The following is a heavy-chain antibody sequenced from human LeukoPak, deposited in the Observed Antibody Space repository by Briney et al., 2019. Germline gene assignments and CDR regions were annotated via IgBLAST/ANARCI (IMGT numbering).Heavy chain of an antibody. V-gene: IGHV4-59*12. CDR1: GAPISSYY. Sequence: NASETLSLTCTVSGAPISSYYWSWIRQPPGKGLGWVWDIYYSGGTNYNPSLKSRVIISVDTSKNQFSLKLSSVTAADTAVYYCAREARYYDILTGYYSPAFDYWGQGTLVTVSS. J-gene: IGHJ4*02. D-gene: IGHD3-9*01. CDR2: IYYSGGT. CDR3: AREARYYDILTGYYSPAFDY.